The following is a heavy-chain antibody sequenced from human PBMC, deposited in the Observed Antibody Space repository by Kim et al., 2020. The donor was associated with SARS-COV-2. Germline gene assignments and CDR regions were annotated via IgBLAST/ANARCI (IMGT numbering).Heavy chain of an antibody. J-gene: IGHJ4*02. CDR3: ARGRTFDWLLNLLLNAEFVS. CDR1: TGSFVAYH. D-gene: IGHD3-9*01. CDR2: INHRGST. V-gene: IGHV4-34*01. Sequence: SETLSLTCAVYTGSFVAYHWSWVRQPPGKGLEWIGEINHRGSTNYNPSLKSRVTLSVDTSKSQFSLKLTSVTAADTAVYYCARGRTFDWLLNLLLNAEFVSWGQGTLFTVSS.